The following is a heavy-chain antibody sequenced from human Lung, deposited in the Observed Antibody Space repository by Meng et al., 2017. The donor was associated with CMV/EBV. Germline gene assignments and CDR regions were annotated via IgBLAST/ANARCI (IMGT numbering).Heavy chain of an antibody. V-gene: IGHV7-4-1*02. Sequence: HVQVVATGCGWEQPGAPGKVPCSPSGYTFTSFAINWVRQAPGQGPNWMGWIDPNTGNPTYYQGFTGRFVFSLDTSVSTAYLQINSLRADDTAVYYCARDSPLDGYSLLDYWGQGTLVTVSS. CDR2: IDPNTGNP. D-gene: IGHD5-24*01. CDR3: ARDSPLDGYSLLDY. CDR1: GYTFTSFA. J-gene: IGHJ4*02.